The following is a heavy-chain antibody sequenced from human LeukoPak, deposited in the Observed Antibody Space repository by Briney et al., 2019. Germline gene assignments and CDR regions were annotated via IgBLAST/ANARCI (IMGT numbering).Heavy chain of an antibody. CDR1: GVSISTYY. CDR3: ARGVYIAAAQYGY. Sequence: SETLSLTCTVSGVSISTYYWTWIRQPPGKGLEWIGNIDYSGNTKYNPSLKSRVTISVDTSKNQFSLKLSSVTAADTAVYYCARGVYIAAAQYGYWGQGTLVTVSS. V-gene: IGHV4-59*01. D-gene: IGHD6-13*01. J-gene: IGHJ4*02. CDR2: IDYSGNT.